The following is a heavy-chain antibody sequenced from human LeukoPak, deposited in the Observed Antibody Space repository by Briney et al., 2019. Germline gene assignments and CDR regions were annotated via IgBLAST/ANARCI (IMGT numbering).Heavy chain of an antibody. D-gene: IGHD3-22*01. Sequence: PGGSLRLSCAASGFTFSTYWMHWVRRAPGKGLVWVSRIKSDGGTNYADSVKGRFTISRDNAKKTVSLQMNSLRPEDTGVYYCARAPSEIGGYYPEYFRHWGQGTLVTVS. J-gene: IGHJ1*01. CDR3: ARAPSEIGGYYPEYFRH. CDR2: IKSDGGT. CDR1: GFTFSTYW. V-gene: IGHV3-74*01.